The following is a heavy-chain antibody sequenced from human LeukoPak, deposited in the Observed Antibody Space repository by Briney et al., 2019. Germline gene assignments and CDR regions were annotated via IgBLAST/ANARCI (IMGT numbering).Heavy chain of an antibody. CDR3: ARVAPRRYEY. D-gene: IGHD1-14*01. V-gene: IGHV3-48*01. CDR1: THPHSLLS. CDR2: ITRGSDAI. J-gene: IGHJ4*02. Sequence: PAGSLRLTRAACTHPHSLLSFDEARQAPGKGLEWVAYITRGSDAIYYADAVKDRFTISRDNAKNSMYLQMSGLRAEDTAVYFCARVAPRRYEYWGQGTLVTVSS.